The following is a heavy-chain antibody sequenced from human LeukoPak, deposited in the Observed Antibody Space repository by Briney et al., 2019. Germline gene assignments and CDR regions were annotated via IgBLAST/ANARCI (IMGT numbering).Heavy chain of an antibody. Sequence: GGSLRLSCAASGFTFSDYYMSWIRQAPGKGLEWVSYISSSGSTIYYADSVKGRFTISRDNAKNSLYLQMNSLRAEDTAVYYCARGWVYRYRSSTSRPPFDYWGQGTLVTVSS. CDR3: ARGWVYRYRSSTSRPPFDY. V-gene: IGHV3-11*04. D-gene: IGHD2-2*01. J-gene: IGHJ4*02. CDR2: ISSSGSTI. CDR1: GFTFSDYY.